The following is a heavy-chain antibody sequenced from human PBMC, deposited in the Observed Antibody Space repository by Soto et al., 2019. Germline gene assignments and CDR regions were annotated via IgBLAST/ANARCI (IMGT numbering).Heavy chain of an antibody. CDR1: GFSLSTSGVG. V-gene: IGHV2-5*02. J-gene: IGHJ5*02. Sequence: SGPTLVNPTQTLTLTCTFSGFSLSTSGVGVGWIRQPPGKALEWLALIYWDDDKRYSPSLKSRLTITKDTSKNQVVLTMTNMDPVDTATYYCAHRPITMVRGVGRFDPWGQGTLVTVSS. CDR3: AHRPITMVRGVGRFDP. CDR2: IYWDDDK. D-gene: IGHD3-10*01.